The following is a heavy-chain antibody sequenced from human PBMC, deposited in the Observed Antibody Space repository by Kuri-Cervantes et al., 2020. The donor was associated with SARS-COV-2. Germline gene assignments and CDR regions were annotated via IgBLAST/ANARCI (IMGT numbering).Heavy chain of an antibody. CDR1: GFTFSSYS. D-gene: IGHD3-3*01. CDR2: ISSSSSYI. Sequence: GSLRPSCAASGFTFSSYSMNWVRQAPGKGLEWVSSISSSSSYIYYADSVKGRFTISRDNAKNSLYLQMNSLRDEDTAVYYCARDTIFGVVIRESSAFDIWGQGTMVTVSS. CDR3: ARDTIFGVVIRESSAFDI. V-gene: IGHV3-21*01. J-gene: IGHJ3*02.